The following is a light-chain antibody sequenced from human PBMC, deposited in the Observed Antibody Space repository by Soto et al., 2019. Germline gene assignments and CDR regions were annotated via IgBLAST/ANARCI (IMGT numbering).Light chain of an antibody. J-gene: IGKJ4*01. CDR1: QSVSSSY. Sequence: EIVLTQFPGTLSLSPGERATLSCRASQSVSSSYLAWYQQKPGQAPRQLIYGASSRATGIPDRFSGSGSGTDFTLTITRLEPEDFAVYYCQHYRTSFGGGTRVEIK. V-gene: IGKV3-20*01. CDR2: GAS. CDR3: QHYRTS.